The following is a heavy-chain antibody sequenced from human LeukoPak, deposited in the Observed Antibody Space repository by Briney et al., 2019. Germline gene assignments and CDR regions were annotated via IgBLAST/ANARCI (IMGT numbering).Heavy chain of an antibody. CDR3: ASWRGYRGYDYGFDY. CDR2: IFYSGALFSRGDT. Sequence: SETLFLTRNVSGDAVINNHYYWGWIRQSPGKGLEWIANIFYSGALFSRGDTYYNPSLKSRVTISVDTSKNQFSLKVRSVTAADTAVYYCASWRGYRGYDYGFDYWGQGTWSPSPQ. D-gene: IGHD5-12*01. CDR1: GDAVINNHYY. J-gene: IGHJ4*02. V-gene: IGHV4-39*07.